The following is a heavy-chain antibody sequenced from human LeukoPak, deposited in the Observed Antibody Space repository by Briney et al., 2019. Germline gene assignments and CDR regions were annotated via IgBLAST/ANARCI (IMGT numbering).Heavy chain of an antibody. D-gene: IGHD5-12*01. V-gene: IGHV3-7*01. CDR3: GPNNGGYVSY. J-gene: IGHJ4*02. CDR1: GFTFSSYW. CDR2: IKQDGSEK. Sequence: GGSLRLSCAASGFTFSSYWMSWVRQAPGKGREWVANIKQDGSEKSYVDSVKGRFTISRANANNSLYLQMNTLRAEATAVYYCGPNNGGYVSYWGQRTLVTVSS.